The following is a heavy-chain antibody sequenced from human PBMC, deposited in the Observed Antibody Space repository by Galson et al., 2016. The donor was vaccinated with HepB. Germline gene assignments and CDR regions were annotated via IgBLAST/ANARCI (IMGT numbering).Heavy chain of an antibody. V-gene: IGHV3-53*01. CDR1: DFTVNSHY. CDR3: ARASISHFDF. CDR2: IFSGGST. Sequence: SLRLSCAASDFTVNSHYLTWVRQAPGKGLEWVSIIFSGGSTFYADSVKGRFAISRDDSKNTLYLQMDSLRDEDTAVYFCARASISHFDFWGQAILVTVSS. J-gene: IGHJ4*02.